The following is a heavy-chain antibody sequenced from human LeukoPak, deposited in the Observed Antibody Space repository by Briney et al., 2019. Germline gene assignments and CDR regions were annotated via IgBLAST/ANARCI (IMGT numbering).Heavy chain of an antibody. CDR2: INHSGST. J-gene: IGHJ4*02. V-gene: IGHV4-34*01. Sequence: SETLSLTCAVYGGSFSGYYWSWIRQPPGKGLEWIGEINHSGSTYYNPSLKSRVTISVDTSKNQFSLKLTSMTAADTAVYYCARHPDLDYWGQGILVTVSS. CDR3: ARHPDLDY. CDR1: GGSFSGYY.